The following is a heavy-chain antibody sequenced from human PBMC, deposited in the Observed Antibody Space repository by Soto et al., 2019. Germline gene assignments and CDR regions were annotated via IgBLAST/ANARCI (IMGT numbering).Heavy chain of an antibody. J-gene: IGHJ6*02. Sequence: PGGSLRLSCAASGFTFRIYSMNWVRQAPGKGLEWVSYISSTSGTIYYADSVKGRFTISRDNAKNSLYLQMNSLRDEDTAVYYCARDSSTFGVLIMGYSEYYGIDVWGQGTTVTVYS. D-gene: IGHD3-3*01. CDR1: GFTFRIYS. V-gene: IGHV3-48*02. CDR2: ISSTSGTI. CDR3: ARDSSTFGVLIMGYSEYYGIDV.